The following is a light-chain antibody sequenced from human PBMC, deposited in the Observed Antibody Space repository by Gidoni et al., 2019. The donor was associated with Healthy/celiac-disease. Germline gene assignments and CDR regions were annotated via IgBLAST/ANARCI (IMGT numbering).Light chain of an antibody. CDR2: DVS. V-gene: IGLV2-14*03. CDR3: SSYTSSSTRV. CDR1: SSDVGGYNY. J-gene: IGLJ3*02. Sequence: PGQSITISCTGTSSDVGGYNYVSWYQQHPGKAPKLMIYDVSNRPSGGSNRFSGSKSGNTASLTISGLQAEDEADYYCSSYTSSSTRVFGGGTKLTVL.